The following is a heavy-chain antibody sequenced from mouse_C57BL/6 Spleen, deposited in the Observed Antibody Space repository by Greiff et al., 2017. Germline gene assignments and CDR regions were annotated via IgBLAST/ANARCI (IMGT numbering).Heavy chain of an antibody. CDR1: GYAFSSYW. CDR3: AKEGANWSYYYAMDY. V-gene: IGHV1-80*01. J-gene: IGHJ4*01. CDR2: IYPGDGDT. Sequence: QVQLQQSGAELVKPGASVKISCKASGYAFSSYWMNWVKQRPGKGLEWIGQIYPGDGDTNYNGKFKGKATLTADKSSSTAYMQLSSLTSEDSAVYSGAKEGANWSYYYAMDYWGQGTSVTVSS. D-gene: IGHD4-1*01.